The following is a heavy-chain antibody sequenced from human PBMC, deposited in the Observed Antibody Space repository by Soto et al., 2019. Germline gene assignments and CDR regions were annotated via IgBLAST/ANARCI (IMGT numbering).Heavy chain of an antibody. CDR2: IIPICGTA. V-gene: IGHV1-69*06. CDR3: ASQSFSSGYDFDISYI. CDR1: GYTFISYG. Sequence: SVKVSCKASGYTFISYGISWVRQAPGQGLEWMGGIIPICGTANYAQKFQGRVTMTADKSTSTVYMELSSLRSEDTAVYYCASQSFSSGYDFDISYIWG. D-gene: IGHD5-12*01. J-gene: IGHJ3*02.